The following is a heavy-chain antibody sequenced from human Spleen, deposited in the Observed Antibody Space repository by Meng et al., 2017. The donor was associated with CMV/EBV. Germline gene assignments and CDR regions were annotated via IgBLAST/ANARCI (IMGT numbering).Heavy chain of an antibody. V-gene: IGHV1-69*05. CDR3: ARYHHPPYCSSTSCNYGMDV. CDR2: IIPIFGTA. Sequence: SYAISWVRQAPGQGLEWMGGIIPIFGTANYAQKFQGRVTITTDESTSTAYMELSSLRSEDTAVYYCARYHHPPYCSSTSCNYGMDVWGQGTTVTVSS. CDR1: SYA. D-gene: IGHD2-2*01. J-gene: IGHJ6*02.